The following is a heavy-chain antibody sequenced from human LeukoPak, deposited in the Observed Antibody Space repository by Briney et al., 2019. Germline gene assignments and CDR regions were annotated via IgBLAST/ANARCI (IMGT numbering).Heavy chain of an antibody. J-gene: IGHJ6*02. D-gene: IGHD6-19*01. Sequence: SVKASCKASGGTFSSYAISWVRQAPGQGLEWMGRIIPILGIANYAQKFQGRVTITADKSTSTAYMELSSLRSEDTAVYYCARGAVAGSYGMDVWGQGTTVTVSS. CDR1: GGTFSSYA. V-gene: IGHV1-69*04. CDR2: IIPILGIA. CDR3: ARGAVAGSYGMDV.